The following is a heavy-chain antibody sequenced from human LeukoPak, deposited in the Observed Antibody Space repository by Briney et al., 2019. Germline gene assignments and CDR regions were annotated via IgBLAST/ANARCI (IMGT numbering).Heavy chain of an antibody. J-gene: IGHJ4*02. D-gene: IGHD2-21*01. CDR3: ARHLSHYCRGDCSTFDY. V-gene: IGHV1-2*02. Sequence: ASVTVSCKASGYTFTAYYMHWVRQAPGQGLQWMGWIDPSSGGTNYAQRFQGRVTMTRDTSISTAYMELSSLRSDDTAVYYCARHLSHYCRGDCSTFDYWGQGTLVTVSS. CDR2: IDPSSGGT. CDR1: GYTFTAYY.